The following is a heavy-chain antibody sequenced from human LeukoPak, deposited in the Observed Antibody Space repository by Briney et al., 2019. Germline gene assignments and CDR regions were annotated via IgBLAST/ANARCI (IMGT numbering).Heavy chain of an antibody. V-gene: IGHV1-18*01. CDR1: GCTFDHYG. J-gene: IGHJ4*02. CDR3: MRYTFGYFDY. CDR2: INPYSGNT. D-gene: IGHD3-16*01. Sequence: ASVKVSCEASGCTFDHYGITWVRQAPGQGLEWVGSINPYSGNTSYAQNLQGRVTMTTDTSTNTAYLELRSLRSDDTAIYYCMRYTFGYFDYWGQGTLVTVSS.